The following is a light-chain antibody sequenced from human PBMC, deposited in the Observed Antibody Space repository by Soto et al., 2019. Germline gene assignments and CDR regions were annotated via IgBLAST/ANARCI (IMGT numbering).Light chain of an antibody. CDR2: AAS. J-gene: IGKJ3*01. CDR3: LQHNSYPHT. Sequence: DTQMTESPSSLSSSVGDRVTITCRASQGIRNDLGWYQQKPGEGPKRLIYAASSLQSGVPSRFSGSGTGTEFTPTLSNLQPEDSATYYCLQHNSYPHTFGPGTKVHIK. CDR1: QGIRND. V-gene: IGKV1-17*02.